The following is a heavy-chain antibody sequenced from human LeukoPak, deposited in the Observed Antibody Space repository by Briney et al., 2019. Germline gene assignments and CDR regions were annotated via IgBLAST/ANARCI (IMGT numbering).Heavy chain of an antibody. V-gene: IGHV3-23*01. CDR1: GFTFSSYA. J-gene: IGHJ6*02. Sequence: GSLRLSCAASGFTFSSYAMSWVRQAPGKGLEWVSAISGSGGSTYYADSVKGRFTISRDNSKNMLYLQMNSLRAEDTAVYYCAKDLSPLYYYYGMDVWGQGTTVTVSS. CDR3: AKDLSPLYYYYGMDV. CDR2: ISGSGGST.